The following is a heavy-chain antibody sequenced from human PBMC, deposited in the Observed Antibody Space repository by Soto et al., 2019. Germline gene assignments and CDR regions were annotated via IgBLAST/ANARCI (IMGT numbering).Heavy chain of an antibody. Sequence: EVQLVESGGGLVEPGGSLRLSCAASGFTFNNAWMSWVRQAPGKGLEWVGRIRSRADGETTDYAVPVKGRFTISRADSKNTLSLQMNSPKTEDTAVYYCTTGTAVAKYYFDFWGQGTLVTVSS. CDR1: GFTFNNAW. J-gene: IGHJ4*02. CDR3: TTGTAVAKYYFDF. D-gene: IGHD5-18*01. V-gene: IGHV3-15*01. CDR2: IRSRADGETT.